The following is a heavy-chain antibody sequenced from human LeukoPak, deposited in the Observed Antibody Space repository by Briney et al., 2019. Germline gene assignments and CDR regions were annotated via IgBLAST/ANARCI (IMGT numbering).Heavy chain of an antibody. V-gene: IGHV4-34*01. CDR2: INHSGST. D-gene: IGHD2-2*01. CDR1: GGSFSGYY. Sequence: SETLSLTCAVYGGSFSGYYWSWIRQPPGKGLEWIREINHSGSTNYNPSLKSRVTISVDTSKNQFSLKLSSVTAADTAVYYCARAYCSSTSCYLFDYWGQGTLVTVSS. CDR3: ARAYCSSTSCYLFDY. J-gene: IGHJ4*02.